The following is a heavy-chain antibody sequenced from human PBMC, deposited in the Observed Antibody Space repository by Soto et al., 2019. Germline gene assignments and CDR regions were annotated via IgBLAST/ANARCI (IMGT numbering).Heavy chain of an antibody. CDR2: IDPSDSYT. Sequence: EVQLVQSGAEVKKPGESLRISCKGSGYSFTSYWISWVRQMPGKGLEWMGRIDPSDSYTNYSPSFQGHVTISADKSISTAYLQWSSLKASDTAMYYCARHPTLGYCSSTSCYGGGSFDYWGQGTLVTVSS. V-gene: IGHV5-10-1*03. CDR3: ARHPTLGYCSSTSCYGGGSFDY. J-gene: IGHJ4*02. CDR1: GYSFTSYW. D-gene: IGHD2-2*01.